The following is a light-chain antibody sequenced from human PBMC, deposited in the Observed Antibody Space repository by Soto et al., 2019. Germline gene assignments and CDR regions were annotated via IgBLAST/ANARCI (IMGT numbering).Light chain of an antibody. CDR3: QQSYSPPWT. Sequence: DIQMTQSPSSLSASLGDRVTIACRASQTISNYLNWYQQKSGKAPNVLISTASTLQSGVPPRFSGSASGADFTLTISSLQPEDFATYYCQQSYSPPWTFGQGTKVDIK. J-gene: IGKJ1*01. CDR1: QTISNY. V-gene: IGKV1-39*01. CDR2: TAS.